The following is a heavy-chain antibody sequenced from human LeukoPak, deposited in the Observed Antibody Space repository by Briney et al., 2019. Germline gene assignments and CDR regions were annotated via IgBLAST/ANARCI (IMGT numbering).Heavy chain of an antibody. Sequence: RPSETLSLTCTLSGGSIISSSYYWGWIRQPPGKGLEWIGSIYYSGSTYYNPSLKSRVTISVDTSKNQFSLKLSSVTAADTAVYYCARRTGLHIFAGSPPPHWFDPWGQGTLVTVSS. J-gene: IGHJ5*02. CDR1: GGSIISSSYY. CDR2: IYYSGST. D-gene: IGHD2-8*02. CDR3: ARRTGLHIFAGSPPPHWFDP. V-gene: IGHV4-39*01.